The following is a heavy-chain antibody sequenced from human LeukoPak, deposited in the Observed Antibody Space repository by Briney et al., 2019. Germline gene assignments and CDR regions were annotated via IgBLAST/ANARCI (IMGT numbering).Heavy chain of an antibody. D-gene: IGHD3-10*01. CDR3: VRARGAGPGAHFDY. Sequence: GGSLRLSCAASGFTFRSYAMSWVRQAPGKGLEWVSAISKDADATYYAGSVKGRFTISRDNSKDTLSLQMNSLRAEDAAAYYCVRARGAGPGAHFDYWGQGTLVTVSS. V-gene: IGHV3-23*01. CDR1: GFTFRSYA. CDR2: ISKDADAT. J-gene: IGHJ4*02.